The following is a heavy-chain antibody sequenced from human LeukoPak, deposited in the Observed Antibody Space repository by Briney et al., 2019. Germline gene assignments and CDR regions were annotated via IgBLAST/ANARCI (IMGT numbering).Heavy chain of an antibody. CDR1: GGSISSGGYS. CDR2: IYHSGST. D-gene: IGHD2-15*01. V-gene: IGHV4-30-2*01. CDR3: ARQGDYCSGGSCYGGWFDP. Sequence: PSETLSLTCAVSGGSISSGGYSWSWIRQPPGKGLEWIGYIYHSGSTYYNPSLKSRVTISVDRSKNQFSLKPSSVTAADTAVYYCARQGDYCSGGSCYGGWFDPWGQGTLVTVSS. J-gene: IGHJ5*02.